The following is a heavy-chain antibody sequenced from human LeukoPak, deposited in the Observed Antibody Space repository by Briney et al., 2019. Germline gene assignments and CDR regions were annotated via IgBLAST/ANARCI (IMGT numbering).Heavy chain of an antibody. J-gene: IGHJ3*02. V-gene: IGHV1-46*01. D-gene: IGHD6-19*01. CDR3: ARDQGGVAAAESDAFDI. CDR2: INPSGGST. CDR1: GYTFTSYY. Sequence: ASVKVSCKASGYTFTSYYMHWVRQAPGQGLEWMGIINPSGGSTSYAQKFQGRVTMTRDMSTSTVYMELSSLRSEETAVYYCARDQGGVAAAESDAFDIWGQGTMVTVSS.